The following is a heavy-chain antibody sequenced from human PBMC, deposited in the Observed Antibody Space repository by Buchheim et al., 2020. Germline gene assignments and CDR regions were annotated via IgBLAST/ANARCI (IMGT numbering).Heavy chain of an antibody. V-gene: IGHV4-30-4*01. CDR3: ARGLVTYYDFWSGSGYDY. Sequence: QVQLQESGPGLVKPSRTLSLTCTVSGGSISSGDYYWSWIRQPPGKGLEWIGYIYYSGSTYYNPSLKSRVTISVDTSKNQFSLKLSSVTAADTAVYYCARGLVTYYDFWSGSGYDYWGQGTL. CDR1: GGSISSGDYY. CDR2: IYYSGST. D-gene: IGHD3-3*01. J-gene: IGHJ4*02.